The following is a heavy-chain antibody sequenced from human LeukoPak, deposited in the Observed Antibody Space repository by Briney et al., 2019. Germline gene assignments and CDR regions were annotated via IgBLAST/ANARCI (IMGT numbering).Heavy chain of an antibody. D-gene: IGHD4-17*01. Sequence: TGGSLGLSCAASGFTLSNYSMNWVRQAPGKGLEWVAFISSSSSYIFYADSLKGRFTISRDNAKNSLYLQMNSLRADDTAVYYCARDLAYGDDGLWGQGTLVTVSS. CDR1: GFTLSNYS. J-gene: IGHJ4*02. CDR2: ISSSSSYI. CDR3: ARDLAYGDDGL. V-gene: IGHV3-21*01.